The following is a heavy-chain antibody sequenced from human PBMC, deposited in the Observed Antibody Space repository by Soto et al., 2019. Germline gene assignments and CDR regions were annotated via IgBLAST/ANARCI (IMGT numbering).Heavy chain of an antibody. V-gene: IGHV1-69*01. J-gene: IGHJ2*01. CDR3: ARSVTAVDGYVDR. Sequence: QVQLVQSGADVKKPGSSVKVSCKASGGTFSRNAITWVRQAPGQGLEWMGGIIPMFGTAKYAQKFQGRVTITADESSTTAYMELTSLRSDDTAVYYCARSVTAVDGYVDRWGRGTLVTVSS. CDR2: IIPMFGTA. D-gene: IGHD2-2*01. CDR1: GGTFSRNA.